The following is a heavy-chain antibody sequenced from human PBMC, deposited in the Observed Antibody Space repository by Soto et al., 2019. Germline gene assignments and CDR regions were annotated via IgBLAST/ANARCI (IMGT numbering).Heavy chain of an antibody. V-gene: IGHV1-18*01. CDR3: ARNVDYYDSSGPNWFDP. CDR2: ISAYNGNT. CDR1: GYNFTSYG. J-gene: IGHJ5*02. Sequence: ASVKVSCKASGYNFTSYGISWVRQAPGQGLEWMGWISAYNGNTNYAQKLQGRVTMTTDTSTSTAYMELRSLRSDDTAVYYCARNVDYYDSSGPNWFDPWGQGTLVTVSS. D-gene: IGHD3-22*01.